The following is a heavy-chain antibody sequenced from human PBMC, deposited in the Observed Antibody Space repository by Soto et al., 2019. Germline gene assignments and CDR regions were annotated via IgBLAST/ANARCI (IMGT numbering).Heavy chain of an antibody. CDR3: ARGRRNSNYRRYYFDY. CDR2: INHSGST. Sequence: PSETLSLTCTVSGGSISSGDYYWSWIRQPPGKGLEWIGEINHSGSTNYNPSLRSRVTISVDTSKNQFSLKLSSVTAADTAVYYCARGRRNSNYRRYYFDYWGQGTLVTVSS. J-gene: IGHJ4*02. V-gene: IGHV4-39*07. D-gene: IGHD4-4*01. CDR1: GGSISSGDYY.